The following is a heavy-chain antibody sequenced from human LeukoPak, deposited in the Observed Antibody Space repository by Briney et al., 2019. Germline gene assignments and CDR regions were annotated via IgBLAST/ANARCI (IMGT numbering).Heavy chain of an antibody. CDR3: ATRPAETTWFGVFDY. D-gene: IGHD3-10*01. CDR2: VSDSETT. V-gene: IGHV4-59*11. J-gene: IGHJ4*02. CDR1: GASMHNHF. Sequence: SSETLSLTCSVSGASMHNHFWSWIRQPPGKALGWIGYVSDSETTNYNPSLKSRVSMSVDTSKNEFSLRLSSVTAADTALYYCATRPAETTWFGVFDYWSRGTLVTVSS.